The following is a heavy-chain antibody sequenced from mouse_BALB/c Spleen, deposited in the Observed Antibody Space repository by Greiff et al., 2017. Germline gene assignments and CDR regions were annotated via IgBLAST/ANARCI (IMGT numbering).Heavy chain of an antibody. CDR1: GFTFSSFG. J-gene: IGHJ2*01. Sequence: EVQLVESGGGLVQPGGSRKLSCAASGFTFSSFGMHWVRQAPEKGLAWVAYISRGSSTIYYADTVKGRFTISRDNPKNTLFLQMTSLRSEDTAMYYCARSYGNYVFDYWGQGTTLTVAS. D-gene: IGHD2-10*02. V-gene: IGHV5-17*02. CDR3: ARSYGNYVFDY. CDR2: ISRGSSTI.